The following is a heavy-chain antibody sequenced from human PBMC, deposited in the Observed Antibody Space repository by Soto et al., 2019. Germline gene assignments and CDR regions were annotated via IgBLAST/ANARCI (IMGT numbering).Heavy chain of an antibody. J-gene: IGHJ4*02. V-gene: IGHV3-23*03. CDR3: ARTIIHYYFDS. CDR2: LYSGGGTT. CDR1: GFNINNNV. Sequence: EVQLLESGGGLVQPGGSLRLSCAASGFNINNNVMTWVRQAPGKGLEWVSILYSGGGTTDCADSVKGRVTISTDISKNTMYLQINSLGAEDTAVYYCARTIIHYYFDSWGQGTLVTVSS.